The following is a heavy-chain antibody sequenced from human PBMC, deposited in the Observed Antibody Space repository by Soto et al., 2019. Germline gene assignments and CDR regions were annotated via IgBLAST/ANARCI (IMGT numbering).Heavy chain of an antibody. D-gene: IGHD3-22*01. Sequence: GGSLRLSCAASGFTFSSYGMHWVRQAPGKGLEWVAVIWYDGSNKYYADSVKGRFTISRDNSKNTLYLQMNSLRAEDTAVYYCARSAKKYYYDSSGYASLWGQGTLVTVS. CDR1: GFTFSSYG. CDR3: ARSAKKYYYDSSGYASL. CDR2: IWYDGSNK. V-gene: IGHV3-33*01. J-gene: IGHJ4*02.